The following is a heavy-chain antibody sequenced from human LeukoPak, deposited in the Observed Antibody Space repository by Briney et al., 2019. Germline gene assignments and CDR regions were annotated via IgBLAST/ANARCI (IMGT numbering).Heavy chain of an antibody. Sequence: ASVKVSCKASGYTFTSYGISWVRQAPGQGLEWMGWISAYNGNTNYAQKLQGRVTMTTDTSTSTAYMELRSLRSDDTAVYYCARDRPNYDFWSGFACDYWGQGTLVTVSS. D-gene: IGHD3-3*01. CDR3: ARDRPNYDFWSGFACDY. J-gene: IGHJ4*02. V-gene: IGHV1-18*01. CDR2: ISAYNGNT. CDR1: GYTFTSYG.